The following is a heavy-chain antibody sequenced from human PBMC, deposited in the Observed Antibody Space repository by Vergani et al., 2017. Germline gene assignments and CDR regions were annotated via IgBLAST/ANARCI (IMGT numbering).Heavy chain of an antibody. CDR1: GFTFSNYD. D-gene: IGHD3-16*01. CDR2: IQFDGSNQ. J-gene: IGHJ4*02. Sequence: QVQLVESGGGVVQRGGSLSLSCATSGFTFSNYDMQWFRQGPGKGLEFVAFIQFDGSNQYYADSVKGRFTLSRDFSKNTLYLQMNSLRTDDTATYYCAKHFRGWGIDYWCQGTQVIVSS. V-gene: IGHV3-30*02. CDR3: AKHFRGWGIDY.